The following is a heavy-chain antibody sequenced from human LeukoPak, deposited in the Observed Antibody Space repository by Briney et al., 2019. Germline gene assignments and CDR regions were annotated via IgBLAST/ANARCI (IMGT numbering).Heavy chain of an antibody. CDR3: ARDGSNDIPLDH. Sequence: GGSLRLSCAAFGFTFSSYWMHWVRQAPGKGLVWVARINSDGYSISYADSVKGRLTISRDNARNTLYLQVNSLRAEDTAVYYCARDGSNDIPLDHWGHGTLVTVSS. D-gene: IGHD1-26*01. CDR2: INSDGYSI. CDR1: GFTFSSYW. V-gene: IGHV3-74*01. J-gene: IGHJ4*01.